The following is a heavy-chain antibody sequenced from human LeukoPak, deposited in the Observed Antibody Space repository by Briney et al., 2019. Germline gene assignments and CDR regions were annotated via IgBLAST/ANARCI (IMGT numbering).Heavy chain of an antibody. Sequence: ASVKVSCKASGGTFSSYAISWVRQAPGQGLEWMGWMNPNSGNTGYAQKFQGRVTMTRNTSISTAYMELSSLRSEGTAVYYCAGGRYCSSTSCYRGPYYYYGMDVWGQGTTVTVSS. CDR2: MNPNSGNT. J-gene: IGHJ6*02. D-gene: IGHD2-2*02. CDR1: GGTFSSYA. CDR3: AGGRYCSSTSCYRGPYYYYGMDV. V-gene: IGHV1-8*02.